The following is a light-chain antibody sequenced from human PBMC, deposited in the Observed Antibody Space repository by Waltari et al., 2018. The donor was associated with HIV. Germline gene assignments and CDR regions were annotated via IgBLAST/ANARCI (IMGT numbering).Light chain of an antibody. CDR1: SLRNYY. CDR2: DKN. V-gene: IGLV3-19*01. Sequence: SSELTQDPAVSVTLGQTVTITCQGDSLRNYYASWHQQKPGQAPVLVIYDKNTRPSGIPDRFSGSTSGNTASLTITASQAEDEADYYCASRDNNGKRVLFGGGTKLTVL. CDR3: ASRDNNGKRVL. J-gene: IGLJ3*02.